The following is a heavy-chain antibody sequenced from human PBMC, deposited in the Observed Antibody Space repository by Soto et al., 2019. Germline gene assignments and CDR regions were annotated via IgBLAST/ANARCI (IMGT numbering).Heavy chain of an antibody. D-gene: IGHD3-16*02. J-gene: IGHJ6*03. CDR2: IYYSGST. Sequence: SETLSLTCTVSGGSISSYYWSWIRQPPGKGLEWIGYIYYSGSTNYNPSLKSRVTISVDTSKNQFSLKLSSVTAADTAVYYCARPAWGGVIAGPYYTDVWGKGTTVTVSS. CDR3: ARPAWGGVIAGPYYTDV. V-gene: IGHV4-59*08. CDR1: GGSISSYY.